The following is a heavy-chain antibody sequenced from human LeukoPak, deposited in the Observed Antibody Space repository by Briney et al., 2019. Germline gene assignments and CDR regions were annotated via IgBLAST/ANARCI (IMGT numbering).Heavy chain of an antibody. D-gene: IGHD3-22*01. CDR3: ARGGYYDSPWRDAFDI. V-gene: IGHV3-21*01. CDR1: GFTFSSYS. J-gene: IGHJ3*02. CDR2: ISSSSSYI. Sequence: GGSLRLSCAASGFTFSSYSMNWVRQAPGKGLEWVSSISSSSSYIYYADSVKGRFTISRDNAKNSLYLQMNSLRAEDTAVYYCARGGYYDSPWRDAFDIWGQGTMVTVSS.